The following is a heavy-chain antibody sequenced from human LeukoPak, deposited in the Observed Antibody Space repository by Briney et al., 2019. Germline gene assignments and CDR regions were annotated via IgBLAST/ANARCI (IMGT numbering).Heavy chain of an antibody. CDR1: GYTFTGYY. CDR3: ARDRGSLVEMATGAFYYFDY. V-gene: IGHV1-2*02. Sequence: ASVKVSCKASGYTFTGYYMHWVRQAPGQGLEWMGWINPNSGGTNYAQKFQGRVTMTRDTSISTAYMELSRLRSDDTAVYYCARDRGSLVEMATGAFYYFDYWGQGTLVTASS. J-gene: IGHJ4*02. CDR2: INPNSGGT. D-gene: IGHD5-24*01.